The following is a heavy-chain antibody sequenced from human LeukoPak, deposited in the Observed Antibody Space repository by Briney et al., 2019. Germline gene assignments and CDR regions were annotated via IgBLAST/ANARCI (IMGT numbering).Heavy chain of an antibody. CDR3: AELGITMIGGV. D-gene: IGHD3-10*02. J-gene: IGHJ6*04. CDR1: GFTFSDYY. V-gene: IGHV3-7*01. CDR2: IKQDGSEK. Sequence: PGGSLRLSCAASGFTFSDYYMSWIRQAPGKGLQWVANIKQDGSEKYYVDSVKGRFTISRDNAKNSLYLQMNSLRAEDTAVYYCAELGITMIGGVWGKGTTVTISS.